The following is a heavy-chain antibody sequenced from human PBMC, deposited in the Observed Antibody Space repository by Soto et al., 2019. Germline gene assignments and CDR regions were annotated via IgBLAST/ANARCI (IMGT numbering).Heavy chain of an antibody. Sequence: PSETLSLTCTVSGFSISSYYWSWIRQPPGKGLELIGYIYYSGSTNYNPSLKSRVTISVDTSKNQFSLKLSSVTAADTAVYYCARDFGYSYGPFDCWGQGTLVTVSS. CDR3: ARDFGYSYGPFDC. J-gene: IGHJ4*02. V-gene: IGHV4-59*01. D-gene: IGHD5-18*01. CDR1: GFSISSYY. CDR2: IYYSGST.